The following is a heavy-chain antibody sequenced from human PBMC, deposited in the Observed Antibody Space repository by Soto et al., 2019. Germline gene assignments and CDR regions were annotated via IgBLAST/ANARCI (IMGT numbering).Heavy chain of an antibody. CDR2: ISGSGGST. CDR1: GFTFSSYA. CDR3: AKDIAAAGTTDYFDY. D-gene: IGHD6-13*01. Sequence: GGSLRLSCAASGFTFSSYAMSWVRQAPGKGLEWVSAISGSGGSTYYADSVKGRFTISRDNSKNTLYLQMNSLRAEDTAVYYCAKDIAAAGTTDYFDYWGQGTLVTVSS. J-gene: IGHJ4*02. V-gene: IGHV3-23*01.